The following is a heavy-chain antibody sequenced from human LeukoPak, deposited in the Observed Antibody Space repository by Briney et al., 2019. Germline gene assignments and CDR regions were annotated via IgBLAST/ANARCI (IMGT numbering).Heavy chain of an antibody. CDR2: IIPIFGTA. J-gene: IGHJ6*03. V-gene: IGHV1-69*13. D-gene: IGHD3-10*01. CDR1: GYTFTSYA. Sequence: SVKVSCKASGYTFTSYAISWVRQAPGQGLEWMGGIIPIFGTANYAQKFQGRVTITADESTSTAYMELSSLRSEDTAVYYCAVNTMVRGVKFLYYYYYYMDVWGKGTTVTISS. CDR3: AVNTMVRGVKFLYYYYYYMDV.